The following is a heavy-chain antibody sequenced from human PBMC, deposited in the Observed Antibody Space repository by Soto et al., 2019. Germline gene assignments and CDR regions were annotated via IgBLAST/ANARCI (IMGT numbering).Heavy chain of an antibody. CDR3: ARVMGDIVVVPSTRNWFDP. CDR1: GGSISSYY. J-gene: IGHJ5*02. D-gene: IGHD2-2*01. Sequence: QVQLQESGPGLVKPSETLSLTCTVSGGSISSYYWSWIRQPAGKGLEWIGRIYTSGSTNYNPSLKSRVTMSVDTSKNQFSLKLRSVTAADTAVYYCARVMGDIVVVPSTRNWFDPWGQGTLVTVSS. V-gene: IGHV4-4*07. CDR2: IYTSGST.